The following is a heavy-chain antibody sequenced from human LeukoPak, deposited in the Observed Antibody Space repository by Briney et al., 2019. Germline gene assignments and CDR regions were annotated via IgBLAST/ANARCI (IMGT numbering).Heavy chain of an antibody. J-gene: IGHJ5*02. CDR3: ARVYDSSMVWFDP. D-gene: IGHD3-22*01. Sequence: ASVKVSCKASGYTFTGYYMHWVRQAPGQGLEWMGWINPNSGGTNYAQKSQGRVTMTRDTSISTAYMELSRLRSDDTAVYYCARVYDSSMVWFDPWGQGTLVTVSS. CDR1: GYTFTGYY. V-gene: IGHV1-2*02. CDR2: INPNSGGT.